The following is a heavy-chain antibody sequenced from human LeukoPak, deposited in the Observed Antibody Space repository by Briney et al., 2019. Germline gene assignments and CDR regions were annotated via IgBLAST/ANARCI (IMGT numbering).Heavy chain of an antibody. J-gene: IGHJ4*02. D-gene: IGHD3-22*01. CDR1: GGSISSSSYY. CDR2: IYYSGST. CDR3: ARDGTVYYDSSGYFSTFDY. Sequence: SETLSLTCTVSGGSISSSSYYWDWIRQPPGKGLEWIGSIYYSGSTYYNPSLKSRVTISVDTSKNQFSLKLSSVTAADTAVYYCARDGTVYYDSSGYFSTFDYWGQGTLVTVSS. V-gene: IGHV4-39*07.